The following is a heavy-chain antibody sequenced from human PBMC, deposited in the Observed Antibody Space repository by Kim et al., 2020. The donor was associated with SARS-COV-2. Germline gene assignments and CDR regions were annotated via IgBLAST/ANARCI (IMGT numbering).Heavy chain of an antibody. D-gene: IGHD3-22*01. J-gene: IGHJ4*02. V-gene: IGHV1-46*01. CDR3: ARDGGSSGYYYFDY. Sequence: AQKFQGRVTMTRETSTSTVYMGLSSLRSEDTAVYYCARDGGSSGYYYFDYWGQGTLVTVSS.